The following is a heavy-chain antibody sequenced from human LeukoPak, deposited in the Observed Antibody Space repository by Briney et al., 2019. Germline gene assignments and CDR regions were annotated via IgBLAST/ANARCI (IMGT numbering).Heavy chain of an antibody. CDR2: IDWDDDK. Sequence: SGPTLVNPTQTLTLTFTFSGFSLSTGGMCVSWSRQPPGKALEWLARIDWDDDKYYSTSLKTRLTISNDTSKNQVVLTMTNMDPVDTATYYCARIRGSRYYLDYRGQGTLVTVSS. CDR1: GFSLSTGGMC. V-gene: IGHV2-70*11. D-gene: IGHD6-13*01. J-gene: IGHJ4*02. CDR3: ARIRGSRYYLDY.